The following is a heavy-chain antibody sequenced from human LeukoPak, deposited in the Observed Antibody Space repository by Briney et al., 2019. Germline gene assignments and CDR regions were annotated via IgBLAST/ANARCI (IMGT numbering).Heavy chain of an antibody. CDR2: IFHSGSSGST. J-gene: IGHJ3*01. CDR1: GDSITNFF. CDR3: ARHIPTTGTVFDL. Sequence: SETLSLTCSVSGDSITNFFWSWIRQTPGRELEWIGFIFHSGSSGSTYYSPSLQSRVTMSVDTSRNQFSLKLSSVTAAGTAVYYCARHIPTTGTVFDLWGQGTMVIVSS. V-gene: IGHV4-59*08. D-gene: IGHD1-7*01.